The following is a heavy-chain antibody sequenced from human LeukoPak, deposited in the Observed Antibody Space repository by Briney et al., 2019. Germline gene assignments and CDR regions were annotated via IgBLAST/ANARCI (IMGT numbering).Heavy chain of an antibody. CDR2: ISGSGGST. Sequence: GGSLRLSCAASGFIFSSYAMSWVRQAPGKGLEWVSAISGSGGSTYYADSVKGRFTISRDNSKNTLYLQMNSLRAEDTAVYSCTRAPKGISYAFDMWGQGTMVTVSS. V-gene: IGHV3-23*01. J-gene: IGHJ3*02. CDR1: GFIFSSYA. CDR3: TRAPKGISYAFDM. D-gene: IGHD6-13*01.